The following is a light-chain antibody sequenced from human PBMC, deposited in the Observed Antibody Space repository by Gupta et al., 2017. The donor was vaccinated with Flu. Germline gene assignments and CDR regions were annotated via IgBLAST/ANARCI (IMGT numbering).Light chain of an antibody. V-gene: IGLV2-14*02. Sequence: QSALTQPASVSGSPGQSITISCTGTRTDIGSYDLVSWSQQHPGKAPRLIIAEVNNRPSGVSNRCSGSKSGNTASLTISGLQSEDEADYYCSSYTRRSTPMIFGGGTKITVL. J-gene: IGLJ2*01. CDR2: EVN. CDR1: RTDIGSYDL. CDR3: SSYTRRSTPMI.